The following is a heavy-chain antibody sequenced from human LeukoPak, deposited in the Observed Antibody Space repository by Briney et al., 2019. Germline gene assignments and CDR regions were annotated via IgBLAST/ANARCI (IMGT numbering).Heavy chain of an antibody. Sequence: PSETLSLTCTVSGGSISSYYWSWIRQPPGKGLEWIGYIYYSGSTNYNPSLKSRVTISVDTSKNQFSLKLSSVTAADTAVYYCARTALTGIYFDYWGLGTLVTVSS. CDR1: GGSISSYY. CDR2: IYYSGST. V-gene: IGHV4-59*01. CDR3: ARTALTGIYFDY. D-gene: IGHD5-18*01. J-gene: IGHJ4*02.